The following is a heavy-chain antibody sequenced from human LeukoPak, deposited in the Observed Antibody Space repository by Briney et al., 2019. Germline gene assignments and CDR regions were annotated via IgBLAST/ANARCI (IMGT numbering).Heavy chain of an antibody. CDR2: ISYGGSNK. V-gene: IGHV3-30*03. CDR1: GFTFSSYG. CDR3: ARDWQWLVRPYYYYGMDV. Sequence: GGSLRLSCAASGFTFSSYGMHWVRQAPGKGLEWVAVISYGGSNKFYADSVKGRFTISRDNSKNTLYLQMNSLRAEDTAVYYCARDWQWLVRPYYYYGMDVWGQGTTVTVSS. J-gene: IGHJ6*02. D-gene: IGHD6-19*01.